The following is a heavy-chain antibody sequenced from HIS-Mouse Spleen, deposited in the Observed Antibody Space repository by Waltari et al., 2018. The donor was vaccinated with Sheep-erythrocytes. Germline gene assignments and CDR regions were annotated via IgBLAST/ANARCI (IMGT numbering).Heavy chain of an antibody. Sequence: TISRDNSKNTLYLQMNSLRAEDTAVYYCARGSKNWGPLYDYWGQGTLVTVSS. D-gene: IGHD7-27*01. CDR3: ARGSKNWGPLYDY. J-gene: IGHJ4*02. V-gene: IGHV3-30*01.